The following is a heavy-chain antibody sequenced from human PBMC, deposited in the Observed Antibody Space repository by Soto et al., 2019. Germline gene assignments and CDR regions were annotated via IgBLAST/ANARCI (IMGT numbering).Heavy chain of an antibody. CDR3: ARHAMEQLGIVIWFDP. CDR1: GGSISSSSYY. Sequence: SETLSLTCTVSGGSISSSSYYWGWIRQPPGKGLEWIGSIYYSGYTYYNPSLKSRVTISVDTSKNQFSLKLSSVTAADTAVYYCARHAMEQLGIVIWFDPWGQGTLVT. CDR2: IYYSGYT. J-gene: IGHJ5*02. V-gene: IGHV4-39*01. D-gene: IGHD6-6*01.